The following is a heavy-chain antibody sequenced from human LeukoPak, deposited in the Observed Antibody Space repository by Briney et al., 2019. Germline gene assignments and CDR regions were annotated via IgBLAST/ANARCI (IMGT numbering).Heavy chain of an antibody. V-gene: IGHV3-73*01. CDR1: DFTFSGSA. CDR3: TRRFGVNSWWFDP. Sequence: PGGSLRLSCAASDFTFSGSAMHWVRQASGKGLEWVGRIRSKGNNYATAYAASVKGGFTISRDDSKNTAYLQMNSLKTEDTAVYYCTRRFGVNSWWFDPWGQGTLVTVSS. CDR2: IRSKGNNYAT. J-gene: IGHJ5*02. D-gene: IGHD4-23*01.